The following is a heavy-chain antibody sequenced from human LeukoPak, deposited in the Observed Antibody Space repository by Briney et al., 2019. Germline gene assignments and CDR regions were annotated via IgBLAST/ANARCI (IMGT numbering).Heavy chain of an antibody. J-gene: IGHJ3*02. CDR2: IYYSGST. CDR1: GGSISSYY. Sequence: SETLSLTCTVSGGSISSYYWSWTRQPPGKGLEWIGYIYYSGSTNYNPSLKSRVTISVDTSKNQFSLKLSSVTAADTAVYYCARVQRAADAFDIWGQGTMVAVSS. V-gene: IGHV4-59*01. D-gene: IGHD6-25*01. CDR3: ARVQRAADAFDI.